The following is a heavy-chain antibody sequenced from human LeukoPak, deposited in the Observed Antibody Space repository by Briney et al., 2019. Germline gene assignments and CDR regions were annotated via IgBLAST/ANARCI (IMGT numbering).Heavy chain of an antibody. D-gene: IGHD6-13*01. Sequence: ASVKVSCKVSGYTLTELSMHWVRQAPGKGLEWMGGFDPEDGETIYAQKFQGRVTMTEDTSTDTAYMELSSLRSEDTAVYYCATVTHGSSSWYVPFFDYWGQGTLVTVSS. J-gene: IGHJ4*02. CDR1: GYTLTELS. CDR2: FDPEDGET. CDR3: ATVTHGSSSWYVPFFDY. V-gene: IGHV1-24*01.